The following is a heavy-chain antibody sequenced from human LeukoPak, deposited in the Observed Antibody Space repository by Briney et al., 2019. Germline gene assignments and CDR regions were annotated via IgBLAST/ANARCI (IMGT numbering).Heavy chain of an antibody. Sequence: GASVKVSCKVSGYTLTELSMHWVRLAPGKGLEWMGGFDPEDGETIYAQKFQGRVTMTEDTSTDTAYMELSSLRSEDTAVYYCATGPIAAAGTGYFDLWGRGTLVTVSS. V-gene: IGHV1-24*01. D-gene: IGHD6-13*01. CDR1: GYTLTELS. CDR2: FDPEDGET. J-gene: IGHJ2*01. CDR3: ATGPIAAAGTGYFDL.